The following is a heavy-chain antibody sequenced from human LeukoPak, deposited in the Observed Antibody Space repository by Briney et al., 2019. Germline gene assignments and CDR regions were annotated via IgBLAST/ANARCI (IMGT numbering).Heavy chain of an antibody. CDR2: IKQDGSEK. V-gene: IGHV3-7*01. CDR1: GFTFSSYE. CDR3: AREWSDAFDI. J-gene: IGHJ3*02. D-gene: IGHD2-15*01. Sequence: GGSLRLSCAASGFTFSSYEMNWVRQAPGKGLEWVANIKQDGSEKYYVDSVKGRFTISRDNAKNSLYLQMNSLRAEDTAVYYCAREWSDAFDIWGQGTMVTVSS.